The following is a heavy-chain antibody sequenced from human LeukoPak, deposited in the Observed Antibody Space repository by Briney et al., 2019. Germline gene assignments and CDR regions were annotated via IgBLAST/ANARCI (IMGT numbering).Heavy chain of an antibody. CDR1: GYTFTSYD. CDR2: MNPNSGNT. D-gene: IGHD6-13*01. J-gene: IGHJ4*02. CDR3: ARDLGRYSSRGLDY. Sequence: GASVKVSCKASGYTFTSYDINWVRQATGQGLEWMGWMNPNSGNTGYAQKFQGRVTMTTDTSTSTAYMELRSLRSDDTAVYYCARDLGRYSSRGLDYWGQGTLVTVSS. V-gene: IGHV1-8*01.